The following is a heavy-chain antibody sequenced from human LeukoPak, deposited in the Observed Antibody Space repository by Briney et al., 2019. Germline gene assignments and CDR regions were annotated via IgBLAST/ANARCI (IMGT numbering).Heavy chain of an antibody. CDR1: GGSTSSGDYY. CDR3: AREGGHGKYYFDY. V-gene: IGHV4-30-4*01. Sequence: PSETLSLTCTVSGGSTSSGDYYWNWIRQPPGKGLEWIGYIYYSGYTYYNPSLKSRVTISIDTSKNQFSLKLSSVTAADTAVYYCAREGGHGKYYFDYWGQGALVTVSS. J-gene: IGHJ4*02. D-gene: IGHD3-16*01. CDR2: IYYSGYT.